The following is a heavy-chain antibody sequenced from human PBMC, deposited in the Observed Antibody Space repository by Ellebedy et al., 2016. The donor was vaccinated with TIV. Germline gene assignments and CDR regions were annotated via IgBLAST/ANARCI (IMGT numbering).Heavy chain of an antibody. CDR3: ARDLSEGSYGV. V-gene: IGHV1-69*04. CDR2: IIPILGIA. Sequence: SVKVSXKASGGTFSSYAISWVRQAPGQGLEWMGRIIPILGIANYAQKFQGRVTITADESTSTAYMELSSLRSEDTAVYYCARDLSEGSYGVWGQGTLVTVSS. J-gene: IGHJ4*02. D-gene: IGHD5-18*01. CDR1: GGTFSSYA.